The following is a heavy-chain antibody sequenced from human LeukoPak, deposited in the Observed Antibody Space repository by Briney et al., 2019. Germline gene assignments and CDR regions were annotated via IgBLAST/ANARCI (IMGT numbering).Heavy chain of an antibody. Sequence: SETLSLTCTVSGGSISSYYWIWIRQPPGKGLEWIGYIYYSGSTNYNPSLKSRVTISVDTSKNQFSLKLSSVTAADTAVYYCASTHPGSGYCTNGVCQDYYYYGMDVWGQGTTVTVSS. CDR2: IYYSGST. J-gene: IGHJ6*02. CDR1: GGSISSYY. CDR3: ASTHPGSGYCTNGVCQDYYYYGMDV. D-gene: IGHD2-8*01. V-gene: IGHV4-59*01.